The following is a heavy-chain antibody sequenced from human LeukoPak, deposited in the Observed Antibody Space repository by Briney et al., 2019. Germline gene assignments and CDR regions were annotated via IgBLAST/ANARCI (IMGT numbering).Heavy chain of an antibody. D-gene: IGHD3-22*01. J-gene: IGHJ4*02. CDR1: GYTFPNYG. V-gene: IGHV1-18*01. CDR2: ISAYNGNT. Sequence: ASVKVSCKASGYTFPNYGISWVRQAPGQGLEWMGWISAYNGNTNYAQKLQGRVTMTTDTSTSTAYMELGSLRSDDTAVYYCARGDYYDSSGYSDYWGQGTLVTVSS. CDR3: ARGDYYDSSGYSDY.